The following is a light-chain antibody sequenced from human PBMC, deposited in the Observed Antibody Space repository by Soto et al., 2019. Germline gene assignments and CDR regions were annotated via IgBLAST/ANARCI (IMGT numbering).Light chain of an antibody. Sequence: DIQMAQSPCSVSTSIGDRVTITCQASQRINIYLNWYRQKPGKAPKLLIYVASTLQSGVPSRFSGSGSGTEFTLTISGLQPEDFATYYCQQLNNYPRTFGQGTKVDIK. J-gene: IGKJ1*01. CDR3: QQLNNYPRT. V-gene: IGKV1-9*01. CDR1: QRINIY. CDR2: VAS.